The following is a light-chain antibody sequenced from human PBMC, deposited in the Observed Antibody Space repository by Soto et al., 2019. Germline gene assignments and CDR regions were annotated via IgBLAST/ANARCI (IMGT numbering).Light chain of an antibody. CDR3: QKYGSSQWT. Sequence: EIVLTQSPGTLSLSPGERATLSCRASQSVSSSYLAWYQQKPGQAPRLLIYGASSRATGIPDRFSGSGSGTDFTLTISRLEPEDFAVYYCQKYGSSQWTCGQGTKVEIK. CDR1: QSVSSSY. V-gene: IGKV3-20*01. CDR2: GAS. J-gene: IGKJ1*01.